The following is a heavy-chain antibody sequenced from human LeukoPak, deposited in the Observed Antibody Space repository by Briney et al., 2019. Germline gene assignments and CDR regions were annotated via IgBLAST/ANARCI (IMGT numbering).Heavy chain of an antibody. V-gene: IGHV4-59*12. CDR2: IYYSGIT. Sequence: MPSETLSLTCVVSGGSISTYYWYWFRQPPGKELEWIACIYYSGITHYNPSLKSRVTISLDTSKNQFSLRLSSVTAADTAVYYCAREGIVRTYDQWGQGTLVTVSS. J-gene: IGHJ4*02. D-gene: IGHD2/OR15-2a*01. CDR3: AREGIVRTYDQ. CDR1: GGSISTYY.